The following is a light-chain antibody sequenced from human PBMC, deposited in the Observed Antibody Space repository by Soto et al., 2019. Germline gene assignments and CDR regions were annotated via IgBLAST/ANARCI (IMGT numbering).Light chain of an antibody. CDR3: CSYAGRHYII. J-gene: IGLJ2*01. CDR1: SSDVGGYNF. V-gene: IGLV2-11*01. CDR2: DVD. Sequence: QSALTQPRSVSGSPGQSVTISCTGTSSDVGGYNFVSWYQHHPGKAPKFMIYDVDKRPSGVPDLFSGSKSGNTASLTISGLQAEDVAVYFFCSYAGRHYIIFGGGTKLTVL.